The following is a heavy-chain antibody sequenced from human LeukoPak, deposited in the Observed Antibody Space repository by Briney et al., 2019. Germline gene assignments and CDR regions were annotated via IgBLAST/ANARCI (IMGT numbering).Heavy chain of an antibody. Sequence: GGSLRLSCAASGFTFSSYAMSWVRQAPGKGLEWVSAISGNGGRTYYGDSVKGRLTISRGNSKNTLYLQMNSLRAEDTAVFYCAKVAKMGTILGKFDNWGQGTLVTVSS. D-gene: IGHD5-24*01. CDR1: GFTFSSYA. CDR2: ISGNGGRT. V-gene: IGHV3-23*01. J-gene: IGHJ4*02. CDR3: AKVAKMGTILGKFDN.